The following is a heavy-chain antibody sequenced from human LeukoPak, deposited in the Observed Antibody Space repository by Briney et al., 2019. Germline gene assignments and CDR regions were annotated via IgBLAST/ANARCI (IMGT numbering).Heavy chain of an antibody. V-gene: IGHV3-33*01. J-gene: IGHJ5*02. CDR2: IWYDGSNK. D-gene: IGHD3-22*01. Sequence: PGRSLRLSCAASGFTFSSYGMHWVHQAPGKGLEWVAVIWYDGSNKYYADSVKGRFTISRDNSKNTLYLQMSSLRAEDTAVYYCARDCHPYYYDSSGYYPNWFDPWGQGTLVTVSS. CDR1: GFTFSSYG. CDR3: ARDCHPYYYDSSGYYPNWFDP.